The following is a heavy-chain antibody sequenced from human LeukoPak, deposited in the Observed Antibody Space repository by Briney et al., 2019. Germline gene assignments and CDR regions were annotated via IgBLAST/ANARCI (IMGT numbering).Heavy chain of an antibody. Sequence: PGGSLRLSCAASGFAITDHHMDWVRQAPGKGMEWVGRSQTTKPNSCTTEYAASVKGRFTISRDDSKNSLYLQLNSLKTEDTAVYYCVRVVTPSSGWYHFDNWGQGTLVTVSS. V-gene: IGHV3-72*01. J-gene: IGHJ4*02. D-gene: IGHD6-13*01. CDR1: GFAITDHH. CDR3: VRVVTPSSGWYHFDN. CDR2: SQTTKPNSCTT.